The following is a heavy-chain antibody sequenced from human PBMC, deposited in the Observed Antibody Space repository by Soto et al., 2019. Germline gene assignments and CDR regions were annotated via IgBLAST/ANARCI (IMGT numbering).Heavy chain of an antibody. CDR1: GFSLSTSGVG. J-gene: IGHJ5*02. CDR3: ANSYASGWYVNWFDT. Sequence: SGPTLVNPTQTLTLTCTFSGFSLSTSGVGVGWIRQPPGKALEWLALIYWDDDKRYSPSLKSRLTITKDTSKNQMVLTMTNMDPVDTANYYCANSYASGWYVNWFDTWGQGTLVTVSS. V-gene: IGHV2-5*02. D-gene: IGHD6-19*01. CDR2: IYWDDDK.